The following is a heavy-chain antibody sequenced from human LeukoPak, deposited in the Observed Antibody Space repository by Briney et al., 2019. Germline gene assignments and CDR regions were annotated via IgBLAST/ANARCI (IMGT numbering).Heavy chain of an antibody. CDR3: AKDTEAQHYYYGMDV. V-gene: IGHV3-53*01. J-gene: IGHJ6*02. CDR1: GFTVSSNY. CDR2: IYSGGST. Sequence: GGSLRLSCAASGFTVSSNYMSWVRQAPGKGLEWVSVIYSGGSTYYADSVKGRFTISRHNSKNTLYLQMNSLRAEDTAVYYCAKDTEAQHYYYGMDVWGQGTTVTVSS.